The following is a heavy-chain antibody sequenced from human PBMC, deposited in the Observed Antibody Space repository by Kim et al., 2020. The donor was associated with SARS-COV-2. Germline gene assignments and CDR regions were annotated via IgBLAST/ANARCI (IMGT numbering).Heavy chain of an antibody. CDR2: ISGSGDAI. CDR3: ARFMWDCTEGIGYLDY. J-gene: IGHJ4*01. CDR1: GFIFGSYS. D-gene: IGHD3-3*01. V-gene: IGHV3-48*02. Sequence: GGSLRLSCVGSGFIFGSYSMNWVRQAPGKGLEWVSYISGSGDAIYYVDSVKGRFTISRVNAKNSLYLQMNSLRDEDTAVYYCARFMWDCTEGIGYLDY.